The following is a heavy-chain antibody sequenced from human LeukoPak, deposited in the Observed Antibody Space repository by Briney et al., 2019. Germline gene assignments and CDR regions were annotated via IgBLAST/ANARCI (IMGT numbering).Heavy chain of an antibody. V-gene: IGHV3-73*01. J-gene: IGHJ4*02. CDR2: IGRQGDSDAT. CDR1: GLTFSGSG. Sequence: GGSLRLSCAASGLTFSGSGIHWVRQASGKGLEWLGRIGRQGDSDATRYAASLKGKFTISRVDSRNTAYLQMNGLKTEDTAVYYCAGDYNFLTGLNYWGQGTLVTVSS. D-gene: IGHD3-9*01. CDR3: AGDYNFLTGLNY.